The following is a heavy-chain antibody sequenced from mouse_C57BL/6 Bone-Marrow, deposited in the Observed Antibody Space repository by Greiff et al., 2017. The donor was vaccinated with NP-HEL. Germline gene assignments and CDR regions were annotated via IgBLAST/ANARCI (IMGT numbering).Heavy chain of an antibody. V-gene: IGHV1-81*01. CDR3: ARSGYYGRGYAMDY. J-gene: IGHJ4*01. CDR1: GYTFTSYG. D-gene: IGHD1-1*01. CDR2: IYPRSGNT. Sequence: VHLVESGAELARPGASVKLSCKASGYTFTSYGISWVKQRTGQGLEWIGEIYPRSGNTYYNEKFKGKATLTADKSSSTAYMELRSLSSEASAVYFCARSGYYGRGYAMDYWGQGTSVTVSS.